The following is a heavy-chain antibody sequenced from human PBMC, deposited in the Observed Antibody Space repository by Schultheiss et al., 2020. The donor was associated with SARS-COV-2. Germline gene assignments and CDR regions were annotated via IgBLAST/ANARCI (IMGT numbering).Heavy chain of an antibody. Sequence: GGSLRLSCAASGFTFSDYYMSWIRQAPGKGLEWVSYISSSSSYTNYADSVKGRFTISRDNAKNSLYLQMNSLRAEDTAVYYCARVAYYDSSGYYYVHFDYWGQGTLVTVSS. CDR1: GFTFSDYY. J-gene: IGHJ4*02. D-gene: IGHD3-22*01. CDR2: ISSSSSYT. V-gene: IGHV3-11*06. CDR3: ARVAYYDSSGYYYVHFDY.